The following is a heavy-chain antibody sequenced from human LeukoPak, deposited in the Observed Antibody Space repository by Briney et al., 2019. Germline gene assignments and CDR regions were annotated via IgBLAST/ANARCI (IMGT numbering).Heavy chain of an antibody. Sequence: SETLSLTCAVYGGSFSGYYWSWIRQPPGKGLEWIGEINHSGSTNYNPSLKSRVTISVDTSKNQFSLKLSSVTAADTAVYYCARGRGYSYGLGLHYYYMDVWGKGTTVTVSS. CDR2: INHSGST. V-gene: IGHV4-34*01. J-gene: IGHJ6*03. CDR1: GGSFSGYY. CDR3: ARGRGYSYGLGLHYYYMDV. D-gene: IGHD5-18*01.